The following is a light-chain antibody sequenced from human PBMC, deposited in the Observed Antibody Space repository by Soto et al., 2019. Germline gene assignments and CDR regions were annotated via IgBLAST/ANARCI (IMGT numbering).Light chain of an antibody. CDR3: QHYGGSLT. V-gene: IGKV3-20*01. Sequence: EIVLTQSPGTLSLSPGERATVSCRTSQVISSSYLAWYQQKPGQAPRLLIYGSSIRVTGIPDRFSGSGSGTDFTLTISRLEPEDFAMYYCQHYGGSLTFGGGTKVEIK. CDR2: GSS. J-gene: IGKJ4*01. CDR1: QVISSSY.